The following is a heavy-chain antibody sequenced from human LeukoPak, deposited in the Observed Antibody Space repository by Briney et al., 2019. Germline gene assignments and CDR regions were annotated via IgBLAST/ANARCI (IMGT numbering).Heavy chain of an antibody. CDR3: AKDIVVVPAAIWVY. CDR2: ISSSSSYI. J-gene: IGHJ4*02. Sequence: GGSLRLSCAASGFTFSSYSMNWVRQAPGKGLEWVSSISSSSSYIYYADSVKGRFTISRDNAKNSLYLQMNSLRAEDTAVYYCAKDIVVVPAAIWVYWGQGTLVTVSS. D-gene: IGHD2-2*01. CDR1: GFTFSSYS. V-gene: IGHV3-21*04.